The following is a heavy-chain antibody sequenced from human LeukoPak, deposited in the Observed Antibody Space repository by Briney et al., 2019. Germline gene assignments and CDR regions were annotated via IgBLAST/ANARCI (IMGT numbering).Heavy chain of an antibody. D-gene: IGHD3-22*01. CDR1: GFTFSSYS. J-gene: IGHJ6*03. CDR3: ARAHLDSSGYSVYYYYYMDV. CDR2: ISSSSSYI. Sequence: GGSMRLSCAASGFTFSSYSVNWVRQAPGKGLELVSSISSSSSYIYYPDSVKGRFTISRDNAKNSLYLQMNSLRAEDTAVYYCARAHLDSSGYSVYYYYYMDVWGKGTTVTVSS. V-gene: IGHV3-21*01.